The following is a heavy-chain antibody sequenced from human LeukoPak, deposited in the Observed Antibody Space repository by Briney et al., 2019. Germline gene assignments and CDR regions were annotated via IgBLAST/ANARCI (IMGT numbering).Heavy chain of an antibody. J-gene: IGHJ4*02. D-gene: IGHD1-26*01. V-gene: IGHV3-15*01. CDR2: IKSKTDGGTT. CDR3: TTDSVSEELLSGYFDY. Sequence: KSGGSLRLSCAASGFRFTGYSMSWVRQAPGKGLEWVGRIKSKTDGGTTDYAAPVKGRFTISRDDSKNTLYLQMNSLKTEDTAVYYCTTDSVSEELLSGYFDYWGQGTLVTVSS. CDR1: GFRFTGYS.